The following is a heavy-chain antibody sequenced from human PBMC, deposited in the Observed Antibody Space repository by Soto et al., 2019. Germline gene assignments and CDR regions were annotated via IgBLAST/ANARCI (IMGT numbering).Heavy chain of an antibody. D-gene: IGHD1-7*01. CDR2: IYRTGST. J-gene: IGHJ4*02. V-gene: IGHV4-4*02. CDR3: ASRDPGTSVDY. CDR1: GGSFTSNNW. Sequence: SETLSLTCAVSGGSFTSNNWWTWVRQPPGQGLEWIGEIYRTGSTNYNPSLKSRGTISLDKSENQFSLKVPSLTAADTAVYYCASRDPGTSVDYWGQGTLVTVSS.